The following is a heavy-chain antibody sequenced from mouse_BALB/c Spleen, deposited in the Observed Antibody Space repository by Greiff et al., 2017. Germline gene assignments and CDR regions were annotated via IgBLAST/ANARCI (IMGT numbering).Heavy chain of an antibody. CDR3: ARLVLRPAWFAY. Sequence: QVHVKQSGPGLVAPSQSLSITCTVSGFSLTSYGVHWVRQPPGKGLEWLGVIWAGGSTNYNSALMSRLSISKDNSKSQVFLKMNSLQTDDTAMYYCARLVLRPAWFAYWGQGTLVTVSA. CDR1: GFSLTSYG. J-gene: IGHJ3*01. V-gene: IGHV2-9*02. D-gene: IGHD1-2*01. CDR2: IWAGGST.